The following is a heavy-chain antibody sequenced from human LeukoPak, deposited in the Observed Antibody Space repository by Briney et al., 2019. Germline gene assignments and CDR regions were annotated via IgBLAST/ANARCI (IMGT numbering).Heavy chain of an antibody. CDR3: ARDPSSGFYYYFDY. V-gene: IGHV3-30*03. D-gene: IGHD3-22*01. J-gene: IGHJ4*02. CDR1: GFTFSSYG. Sequence: GRSLRLSCAASGFTFSSYGMHWVRQAPGKGPEWVAVISYDGSNKYYADSVKGRFTISRDNSRNTLYLQMNSLRAEDTSVYYCARDPSSGFYYYFDYWGQGTLVTVSS. CDR2: ISYDGSNK.